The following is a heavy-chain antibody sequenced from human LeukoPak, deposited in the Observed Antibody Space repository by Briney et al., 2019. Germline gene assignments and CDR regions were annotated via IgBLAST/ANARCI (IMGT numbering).Heavy chain of an antibody. J-gene: IGHJ3*01. Sequence: SETLSLTCTVSGYSISGGYYWAWIRQPPGKGLEWIGSIYRTGSTYYNPSLKSRVTISVDTSKNQFSLKLTSVTAVDTAVYYCARDRLGGEDSFDVWGQGTMVTVSS. CDR1: GYSISGGYY. V-gene: IGHV4-38-2*02. CDR2: IYRTGST. D-gene: IGHD3-16*01. CDR3: ARDRLGGEDSFDV.